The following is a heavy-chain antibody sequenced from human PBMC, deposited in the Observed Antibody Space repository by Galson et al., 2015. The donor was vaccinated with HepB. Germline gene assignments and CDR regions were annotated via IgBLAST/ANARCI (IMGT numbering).Heavy chain of an antibody. J-gene: IGHJ4*02. V-gene: IGHV3-66*02. CDR2: IYSGGST. CDR1: GFTVYNNY. Sequence: SLRLSCAVSGFTVYNNYMSWVRQAPGKGLEWVSLIYSGGSTHYADSVKGRFTISRDKSKNTLYLEMNSLKPEDTAVDYCARDPPGVAAAGSGYWGQGTLVTVSS. D-gene: IGHD6-13*01. CDR3: ARDPPGVAAAGSGY.